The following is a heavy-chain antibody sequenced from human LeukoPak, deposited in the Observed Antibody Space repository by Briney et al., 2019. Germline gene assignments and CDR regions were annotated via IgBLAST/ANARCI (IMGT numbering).Heavy chain of an antibody. Sequence: PSGTLSLTCAVSGGSITSGNWWSWVRQPPGKGLEWIGEIYHSGSTNYNPSLKSRVTVSVDKSKNQFSLILNSVTAADTAVYYCARAVPAAGSIRFDPWGQGTLVTVSS. J-gene: IGHJ5*02. CDR1: GGSITSGNW. V-gene: IGHV4-4*02. D-gene: IGHD6-13*01. CDR3: ARAVPAAGSIRFDP. CDR2: IYHSGST.